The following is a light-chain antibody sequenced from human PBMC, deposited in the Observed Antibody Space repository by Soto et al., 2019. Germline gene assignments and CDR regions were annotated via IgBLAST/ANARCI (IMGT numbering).Light chain of an antibody. CDR1: QSVRSN. CDR3: QQYNEWPPFT. J-gene: IGKJ5*01. V-gene: IGKV3-15*01. CDR2: AAS. Sequence: EIVMTHSPATLSVSPGERATLSFSSSQSVRSNLAWYQQKPGQAPRLVIYAASTRATGIPDRFSGSVSGTEFTLTISSLQSEDFAVYYCQQYNEWPPFTFGQGTRLEIK.